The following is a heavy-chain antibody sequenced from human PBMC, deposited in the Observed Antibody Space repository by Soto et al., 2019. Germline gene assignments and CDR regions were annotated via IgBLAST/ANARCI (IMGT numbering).Heavy chain of an antibody. CDR2: TYYRSKWYN. Sequence: SQTLSLTCAISWDSVSSNSAAWNWIRQSPSRGLEWLARTYYRSKWYNDYAVSVKSRITINPDTSKDQFSLQLNSVTPEDTAVYYCARAGWRGYGMDVWGQGTTVTVSS. CDR1: WDSVSSNSAA. V-gene: IGHV6-1*01. D-gene: IGHD3-3*01. CDR3: ARAGWRGYGMDV. J-gene: IGHJ6*02.